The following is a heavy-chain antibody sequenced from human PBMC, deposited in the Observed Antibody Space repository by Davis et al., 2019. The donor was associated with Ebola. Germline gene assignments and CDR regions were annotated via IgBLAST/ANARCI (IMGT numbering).Heavy chain of an antibody. CDR1: GFTFSSYA. J-gene: IGHJ6*03. Sequence: GESLKISCAASGFTFSSYAMHWVRQAPGKGLEWVSAISGSGGSTYYADSVKGRFTISRDNSKNTLYLQMNSLRAEDTAVYYCAKDLASGVTIFGVVTPHYYYMDVWGKGTTVTVSS. CDR2: ISGSGGST. CDR3: AKDLASGVTIFGVVTPHYYYMDV. D-gene: IGHD3-3*01. V-gene: IGHV3-23*01.